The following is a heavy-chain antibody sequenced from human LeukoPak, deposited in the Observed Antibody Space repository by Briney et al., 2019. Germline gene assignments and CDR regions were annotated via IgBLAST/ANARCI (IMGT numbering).Heavy chain of an antibody. Sequence: ASVKVSCKASGGTFSSYAISWVRQAPGQRLEWMGGIIPIFGTANYAQKFQGRVTITADESTSTAYMELSSLRSEDTAVYYCARSRSGTGTLDYWGQGTLVTVSS. V-gene: IGHV1-69*13. CDR3: ARSRSGTGTLDY. CDR2: IIPIFGTA. CDR1: GGTFSSYA. D-gene: IGHD1-1*01. J-gene: IGHJ4*02.